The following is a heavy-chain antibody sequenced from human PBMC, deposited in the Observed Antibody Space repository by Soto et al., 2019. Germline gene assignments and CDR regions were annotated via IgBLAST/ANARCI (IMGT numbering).Heavy chain of an antibody. CDR2: ISGSGDNK. V-gene: IGHV3-23*01. D-gene: IGHD5-12*01. J-gene: IGHJ6*03. CDR3: GKRSVYIFKVTQFRKVQHYDYCMDV. Sequence: VQLLESGGALVQSGGSLRLSCAASGFTFSNFAMSWVRQAPAKGLEWVSGISGSGDNKDHADSVKGRFTISRDNSKNTRYVESANRRAEDTGVYYWGKRSVYIFKVTQFRKVQHYDYCMDVWGKGTAVTVSS. CDR1: GFTFSNFA.